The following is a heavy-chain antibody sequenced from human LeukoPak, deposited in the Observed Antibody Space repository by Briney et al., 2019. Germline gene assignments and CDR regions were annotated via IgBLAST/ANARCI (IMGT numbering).Heavy chain of an antibody. V-gene: IGHV3-23*01. CDR3: AKDTVSYSSGRSGVY. D-gene: IGHD6-19*01. J-gene: IGHJ4*02. CDR2: ISGSGGST. CDR1: GFTFSSYA. Sequence: GGSLRLSCAASGFTFSSYAMSWVRQAPGKGLEWVSAISGSGGSTYYADSVKGRFTISRDNSKNTLYLQMNSLRAEDTAVYYCAKDTVSYSSGRSGVYWGQGTLVTVSS.